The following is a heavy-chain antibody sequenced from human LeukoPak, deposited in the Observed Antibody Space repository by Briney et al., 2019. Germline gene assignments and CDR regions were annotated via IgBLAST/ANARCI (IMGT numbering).Heavy chain of an antibody. V-gene: IGHV4-34*01. D-gene: IGHD7-27*01. Sequence: SETLSLTCGVFGGSFSDYHWTWIRQSPGKGLEWIGEVNHSGTSNYNPSLKSRVTISVDTSKNHFSLEVTSVTAADTAVYFCARRGNWANYHHYYYMDVWGKGTTVTISS. CDR2: VNHSGTS. CDR3: ARRGNWANYHHYYYMDV. CDR1: GGSFSDYH. J-gene: IGHJ6*03.